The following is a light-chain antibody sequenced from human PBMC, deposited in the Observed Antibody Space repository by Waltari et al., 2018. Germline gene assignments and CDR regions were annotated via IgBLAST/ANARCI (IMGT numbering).Light chain of an antibody. J-gene: IGLJ3*02. CDR1: RNDIGAYNY. Sequence: SAIPQPASVSGSPGQSITISCTGTRNDIGAYNYVSWYQQHPGKAPKLMIFDVSGRPSGVSDRFSGSKSDNTASLTISGLQGVDEADYYCSAAAGGNVVLFGGGTKVTVL. CDR2: DVS. CDR3: SAAAGGNVVL. V-gene: IGLV2-14*03.